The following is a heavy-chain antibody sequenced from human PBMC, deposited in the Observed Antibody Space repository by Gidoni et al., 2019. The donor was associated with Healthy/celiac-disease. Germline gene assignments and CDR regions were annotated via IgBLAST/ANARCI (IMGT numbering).Heavy chain of an antibody. Sequence: VQPFDSGCGLVQPGGSLRPSCAASGFPFSSYAMSWVRQAPGKGLGWVSAISGSGGSTYYADSVKGRFTISRDNSKNTLYLQMNSLRAEDTAVYYCAKGLRDGYNPVYYWGQGTLVTVSS. J-gene: IGHJ4*02. D-gene: IGHD5-12*01. CDR1: GFPFSSYA. V-gene: IGHV3-23*01. CDR3: AKGLRDGYNPVYY. CDR2: ISGSGGST.